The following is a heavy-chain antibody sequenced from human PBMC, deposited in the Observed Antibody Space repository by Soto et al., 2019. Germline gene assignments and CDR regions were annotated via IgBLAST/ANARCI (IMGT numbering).Heavy chain of an antibody. CDR3: ARDRLGIVSDY. Sequence: ASVKVSCKASGYTFTSYGISWVRQAPGQGLEWMGIINPSGGSTNYAQKFQGRVTMTRDTSTSTVYMELSSLRSEDTAVYYCARDRLGIVSDYWGQGTLVTVSS. V-gene: IGHV1-46*01. J-gene: IGHJ4*02. D-gene: IGHD1-26*01. CDR1: GYTFTSYG. CDR2: INPSGGST.